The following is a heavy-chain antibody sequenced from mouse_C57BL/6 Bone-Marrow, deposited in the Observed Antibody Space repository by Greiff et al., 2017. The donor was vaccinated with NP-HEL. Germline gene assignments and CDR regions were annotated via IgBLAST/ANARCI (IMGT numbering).Heavy chain of an antibody. CDR2: INPGSGGT. D-gene: IGHD2-2*01. CDR3: ARRGLWFWYFDV. J-gene: IGHJ1*03. V-gene: IGHV1-54*01. CDR1: GYAFTNYL. Sequence: QVQLQQSGAELVRPGTSVKVSCKASGYAFTNYLIEWVKQRPGQGLEWIGVINPGSGGTNYNEKFKGKATLTADKSSSTAYMQLSSLTSEDSAVYFCARRGLWFWYFDVWGIGTTVTVSS.